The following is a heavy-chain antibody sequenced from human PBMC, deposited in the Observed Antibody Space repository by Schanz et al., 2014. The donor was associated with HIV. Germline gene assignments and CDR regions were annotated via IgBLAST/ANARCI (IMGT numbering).Heavy chain of an antibody. CDR2: IWYDGSYK. Sequence: QVQLVESGGGVVQPGRSLRLSCAVSGFTFSNYAMHWVRQAPGKGLEWAAVIWYDGSYKYYADSVKGRFTISRDNSKTTLYLQMNSLRAEDTAVYCFPRGSGPYYYYSGMDVWGQGTTVTVSS. D-gene: IGHD3-10*01. V-gene: IGHV3-33*08. J-gene: IGHJ6*02. CDR3: PRGSGPYYYYSGMDV. CDR1: GFTFSNYA.